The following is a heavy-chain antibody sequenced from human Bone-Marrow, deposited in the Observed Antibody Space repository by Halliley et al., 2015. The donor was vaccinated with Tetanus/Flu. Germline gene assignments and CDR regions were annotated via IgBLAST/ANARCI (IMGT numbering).Heavy chain of an antibody. V-gene: IGHV3-30*18. CDR2: ISYDGSNK. D-gene: IGHD4-17*01. Sequence: ISYDGSNKYYADSIKGRFTISRDNSKNTLYLQMNSMSAEDTAVYYCAKPWTFGDYTFWYYYGLDVWGQGTTVTVSS. J-gene: IGHJ6*02. CDR3: AKPWTFGDYTFWYYYGLDV.